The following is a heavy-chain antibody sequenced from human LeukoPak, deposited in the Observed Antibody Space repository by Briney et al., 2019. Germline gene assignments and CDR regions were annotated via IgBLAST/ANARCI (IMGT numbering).Heavy chain of an antibody. CDR1: GFTFSDYS. CDR2: ISTGSSYK. J-gene: IGHJ4*02. CDR3: ARGPTLIGVTGTWPLDC. V-gene: IGHV3-21*01. Sequence: GGSLRLSCAASGFTFSDYSMKWVRQAPAKGLEWVSSISTGSSYKYYGDSVKGRFTISRDNAKNSLYLQMNSLRAEDTAVYYCARGPTLIGVTGTWPLDCWGQGTLVIVSS. D-gene: IGHD6-19*01.